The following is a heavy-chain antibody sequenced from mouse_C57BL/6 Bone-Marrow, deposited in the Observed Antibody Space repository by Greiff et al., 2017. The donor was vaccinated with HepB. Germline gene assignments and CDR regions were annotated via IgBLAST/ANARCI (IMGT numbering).Heavy chain of an antibody. V-gene: IGHV1-39*01. CDR2: INPNYGTT. Sequence: EVKLMESGPELVKPGASVKISCKASGYSFTDYNMNWVKQSNGKSLEWIGVINPNYGTTSYNQKFKGKATLTVDQSSSTAYMQLNSLTSEDSAVYYCARSPYYYGSRDWYFDVWGTGTTVTVSS. J-gene: IGHJ1*03. D-gene: IGHD1-1*01. CDR3: ARSPYYYGSRDWYFDV. CDR1: GYSFTDYN.